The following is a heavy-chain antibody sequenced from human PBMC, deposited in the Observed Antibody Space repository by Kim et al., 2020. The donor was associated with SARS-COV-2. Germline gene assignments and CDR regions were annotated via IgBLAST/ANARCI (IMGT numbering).Heavy chain of an antibody. J-gene: IGHJ4*02. CDR2: ISEGDRER. CDR1: GFSFKRYG. CDR3: AKDRDTTTWWDYFDY. Sequence: GGSLRLSCAVSGFSFKRYGMHWVREAPGRGLEWVAVISEGDRERFYADSVKGRFTISRDDSINTLYLQMNSLTPDDTAIYYCAKDRDTTTWWDYFDYWGQGTLVTVSS. D-gene: IGHD1-26*01. V-gene: IGHV3-30*18.